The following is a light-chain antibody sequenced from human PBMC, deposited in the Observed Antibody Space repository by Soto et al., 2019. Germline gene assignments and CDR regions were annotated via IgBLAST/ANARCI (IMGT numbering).Light chain of an antibody. CDR1: RDIGTW. CDR3: QQASVLPFT. J-gene: IGKJ3*01. V-gene: IGKV1-12*01. CDR2: AAS. Sequence: DIQMTQSPSSVSASVGDRVTITCRASRDIGTWLAWYQQIPGKAPKLLIFAASTLQNRVPSRFSGSGSGTDFALTISGLQPEDFATYYCQQASVLPFTFGPGTKVDIK.